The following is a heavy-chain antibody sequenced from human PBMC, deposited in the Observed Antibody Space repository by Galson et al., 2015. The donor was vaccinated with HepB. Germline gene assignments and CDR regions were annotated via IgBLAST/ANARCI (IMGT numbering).Heavy chain of an antibody. D-gene: IGHD3-16*01. V-gene: IGHV5-51*01. CDR2: IYPGDSDT. CDR3: AKMRTGGGDY. Sequence: QSGAEVKKPGESLKISCEASGFLFTNYWIAWVRQMPGKGLEWMGIIYPGDSDTRYSPSFQGQVTISADKSISTAYLQWNSLKASDTATYYCAKMRTGGGDYWGQGTLVTVSS. CDR1: GFLFTNYW. J-gene: IGHJ4*02.